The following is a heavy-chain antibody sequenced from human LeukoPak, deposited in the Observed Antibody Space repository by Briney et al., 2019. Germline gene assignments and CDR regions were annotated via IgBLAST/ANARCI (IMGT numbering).Heavy chain of an antibody. CDR2: INHSGST. Sequence: SETLSLTCAVSVGSFSGYYWSWIRQPLGKGLEWIWEINHSGSTNYTPSLKSRVTISVDTSKTQFSMQLSYGTAAETAVYYCARGALAIRAMYFPIFHRFDPWGQGTLVTVSS. CDR3: ARGALAIRAMYFPIFHRFDP. J-gene: IGHJ5*02. V-gene: IGHV4-34*01. D-gene: IGHD2-8*01. CDR1: VGSFSGYY.